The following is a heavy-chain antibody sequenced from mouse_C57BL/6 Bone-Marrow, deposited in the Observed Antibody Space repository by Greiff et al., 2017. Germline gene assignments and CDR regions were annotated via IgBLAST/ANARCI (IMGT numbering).Heavy chain of an antibody. J-gene: IGHJ2*01. CDR3: ARRLRRWYYFDY. CDR1: GYTFTSYG. V-gene: IGHV1-81*01. CDR2: IYPRSGNT. Sequence: LVESGAELARPGASVKLSCKASGYTFTSYGISWVKQRTGQGLEWIGEIYPRSGNTYYNEKFKGKATLTADKSSSTAYMELRSLTSEDSAVYFCARRLRRWYYFDYWGQGTTLTVSS. D-gene: IGHD1-2*01.